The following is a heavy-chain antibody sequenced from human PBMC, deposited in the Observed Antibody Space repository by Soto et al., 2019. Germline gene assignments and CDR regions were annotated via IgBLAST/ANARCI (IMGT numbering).Heavy chain of an antibody. CDR2: IIPILGIA. Sequence: SVKVSCKASGGTFSSYTISWVRQAPGQGLEWMGRIIPILGIANYAQKFQGRVTITADKSTSTAYMELSSLRSEDTAVYYCARDIVVVTAHTYYYYGTDVWGQGTTVTVSS. J-gene: IGHJ6*02. CDR3: ARDIVVVTAHTYYYYGTDV. CDR1: GGTFSSYT. D-gene: IGHD2-21*02. V-gene: IGHV1-69*04.